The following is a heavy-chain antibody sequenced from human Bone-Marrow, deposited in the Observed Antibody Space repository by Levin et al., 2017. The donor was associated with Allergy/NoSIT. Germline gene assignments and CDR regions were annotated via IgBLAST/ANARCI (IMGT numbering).Heavy chain of an antibody. V-gene: IGHV4-31*03. J-gene: IGHJ6*02. D-gene: IGHD2-2*01. CDR2: IYYSGST. CDR1: GGSISSGGYY. Sequence: SETLSLTCTVSGGSISSGGYYWSWIRQHPGKGLEWIGYIYYSGSTYYNPSLKSRVTISVDTSKNQFSLKLSSVTAADTAVYYCARALDCSSTSCPRYYYYGMDVWGQGTTVTVSS. CDR3: ARALDCSSTSCPRYYYYGMDV.